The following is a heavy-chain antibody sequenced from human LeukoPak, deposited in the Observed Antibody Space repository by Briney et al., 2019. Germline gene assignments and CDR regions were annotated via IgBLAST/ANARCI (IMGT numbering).Heavy chain of an antibody. V-gene: IGHV4-4*07. CDR3: ARALGGGQQLNTNWFDP. Sequence: SETLSLTCTVSGGSISSYYWSWIRQPAGKGLEWIGRIYTSGSTNYNPSLKSRVTMSVDTSKNQFSLKLSSVTAADTAVYYCARALGGGQQLNTNWFDPWGQGTLVTVSS. J-gene: IGHJ5*02. D-gene: IGHD6-13*01. CDR1: GGSISSYY. CDR2: IYTSGST.